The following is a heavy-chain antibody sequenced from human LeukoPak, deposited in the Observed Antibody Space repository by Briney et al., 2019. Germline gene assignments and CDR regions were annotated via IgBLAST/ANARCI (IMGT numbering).Heavy chain of an antibody. CDR3: ARVHYDYGGNPFYFDS. CDR2: IYHSGST. CDR1: GYSISSGYY. V-gene: IGHV4-38-2*02. Sequence: SETLSLTCTVSGYSISSGYYWGWIRQPPGKGLEWIGSIYHSGSTYYNPSLKSRVTISVDTSKNQFSLKLSSVTSADTAVYYCARVHYDYGGNPFYFDSWGQGTLVTVSS. J-gene: IGHJ4*02. D-gene: IGHD4-23*01.